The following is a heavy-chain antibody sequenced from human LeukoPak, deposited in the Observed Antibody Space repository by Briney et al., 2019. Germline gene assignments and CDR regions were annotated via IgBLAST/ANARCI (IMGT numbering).Heavy chain of an antibody. Sequence: GASVKVSCKASGYTFTSYYMHWVRQAPGQGLEWMGIINPSGGSTSYAQKFQGRVTMTRDTSTSTVYMELSGLRSEDTAVYYCARVPRNYDSSGYYYKIPIFDYWGQGTLVTVSS. CDR1: GYTFTSYY. CDR3: ARVPRNYDSSGYYYKIPIFDY. D-gene: IGHD3-22*01. V-gene: IGHV1-46*01. CDR2: INPSGGST. J-gene: IGHJ4*02.